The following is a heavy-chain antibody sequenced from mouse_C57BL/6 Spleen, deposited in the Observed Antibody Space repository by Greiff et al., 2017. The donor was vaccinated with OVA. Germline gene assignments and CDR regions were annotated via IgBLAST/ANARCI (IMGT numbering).Heavy chain of an antibody. CDR2: IYPEDGET. CDR3: ARGDGSGSWFDY. Sequence: VQLQQSGAELVKPGASVKFSCTASGFNFKDYCMHWVKQRPEQGLEWIGRIYPEDGETKYDPKFQGKATITADKSSNTAYLQLSSLTSEDTAVYYGARGDGSGSWFDYWGQGTLVTVSA. J-gene: IGHJ3*01. V-gene: IGHV14-2*01. CDR1: GFNFKDYC. D-gene: IGHD3-2*02.